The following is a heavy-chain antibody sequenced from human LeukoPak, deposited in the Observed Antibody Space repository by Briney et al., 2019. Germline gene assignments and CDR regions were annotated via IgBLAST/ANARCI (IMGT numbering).Heavy chain of an antibody. D-gene: IGHD1-26*01. Sequence: GGSLRLSCAASGFTFSSYSMNWVRQAPGKGLEWVSSISSSSYIYYADSVKGRFTISRDNAKNSLYLQMNSLRAEDTAVYYCARVAYSGSYYHAFDIWGQGTMVTVSS. V-gene: IGHV3-21*01. CDR3: ARVAYSGSYYHAFDI. CDR2: ISSSSYI. CDR1: GFTFSSYS. J-gene: IGHJ3*02.